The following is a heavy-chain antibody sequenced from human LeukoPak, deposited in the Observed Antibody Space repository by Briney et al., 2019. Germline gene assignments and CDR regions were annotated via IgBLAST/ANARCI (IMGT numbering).Heavy chain of an antibody. V-gene: IGHV1-18*01. CDR1: GYTCTSYG. J-gene: IGHJ6*02. Sequence: GASVKVSCKASGYTCTSYGISWVRQAPGQGLEWMGWISAYNGNTNYAQKLQGRVTMTTDTSTSTAYMELRSLRSDDTAVYYCARGMSMVRGALYGMDVWGQGTTVTVSS. CDR3: ARGMSMVRGALYGMDV. CDR2: ISAYNGNT. D-gene: IGHD3-10*01.